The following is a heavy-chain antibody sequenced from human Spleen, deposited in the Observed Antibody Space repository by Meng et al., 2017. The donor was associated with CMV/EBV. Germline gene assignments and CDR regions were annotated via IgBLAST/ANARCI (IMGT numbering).Heavy chain of an antibody. Sequence: QVQLQESGPGLVKPSQTLSLTCTVSGGSISSGDYYWSWIRQPPGKGLEWIGYTYYSGSTYYNPSLKSRVTISVDTSKNQFSLKLSSVTAADTAVYYCAAFGFLEWLPPGYWGQGTLVTASS. J-gene: IGHJ4*02. CDR1: GGSISSGDYY. CDR3: AAFGFLEWLPPGY. V-gene: IGHV4-30-4*08. D-gene: IGHD3-3*01. CDR2: TYYSGST.